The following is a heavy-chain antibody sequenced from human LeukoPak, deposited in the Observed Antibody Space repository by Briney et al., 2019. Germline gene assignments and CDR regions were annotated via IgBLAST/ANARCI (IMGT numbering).Heavy chain of an antibody. CDR1: GGSLSSSNW. V-gene: IGHV4-4*02. Sequence: SETLSLTCAVSGGSLSSSNWWSWVRQPPGKGLEWIGEIYHTGRTNYNPSLKSRVTILEDKSKNQFSMKLSSVTAAHTAVYYCARLSLKVLEWSPTKGKETHYFDYWGQGTLVTVSS. CDR2: IYHTGRT. D-gene: IGHD3-3*01. J-gene: IGHJ4*02. CDR3: ARLSLKVLEWSPTKGKETHYFDY.